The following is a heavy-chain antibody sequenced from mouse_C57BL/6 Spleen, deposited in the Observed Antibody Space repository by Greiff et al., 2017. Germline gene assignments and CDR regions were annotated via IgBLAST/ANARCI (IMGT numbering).Heavy chain of an antibody. CDR1: GFTFSSYG. D-gene: IGHD1-1*01. Sequence: EVQLVESGGDLVKPGGSLKLSCAASGFTFSSYGMSWVRQTPDKRLEWVATISSGGSYTYYPDSVKGRFTISRDNAKNTLYLQMSSLKSEDTAMYYCARLITTVGFDYWGQGTTLTVSS. J-gene: IGHJ2*01. V-gene: IGHV5-6*01. CDR2: ISSGGSYT. CDR3: ARLITTVGFDY.